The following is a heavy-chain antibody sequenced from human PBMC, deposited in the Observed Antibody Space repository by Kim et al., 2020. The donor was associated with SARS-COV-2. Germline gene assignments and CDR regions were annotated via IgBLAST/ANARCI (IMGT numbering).Heavy chain of an antibody. V-gene: IGHV3-23*01. CDR3: TKDLGFGEVSWFDP. Sequence: ADSVKGRFTISRDNSRNTLYLQMNSLRAEDTAVYYCTKDLGFGEVSWFDPWGQGTLVTVSS. J-gene: IGHJ5*02. D-gene: IGHD3-10*01.